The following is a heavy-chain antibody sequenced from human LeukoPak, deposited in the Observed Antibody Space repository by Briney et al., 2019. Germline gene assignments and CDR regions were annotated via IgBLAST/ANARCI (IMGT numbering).Heavy chain of an antibody. J-gene: IGHJ4*02. CDR1: RFTFSLHG. V-gene: IGHV3-74*01. CDR3: ARVLVVASGRRLDY. Sequence: QPGGSVRLSCTASRFTFSLHGIHWVRQAPGKGLVCVSRINSDGSSTSYAVSVEGRLTLSRENAKNSLYLQMNSLTAEDTAVYYCARVLVVASGRRLDYWGQGTLVTVSS. CDR2: INSDGSST. D-gene: IGHD2-15*01.